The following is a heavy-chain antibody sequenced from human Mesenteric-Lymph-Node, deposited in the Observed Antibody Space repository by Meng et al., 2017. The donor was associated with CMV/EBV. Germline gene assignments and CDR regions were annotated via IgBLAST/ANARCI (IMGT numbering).Heavy chain of an antibody. CDR1: FNFSDYY. J-gene: IGHJ4*02. D-gene: IGHD3-10*01. CDR3: AREPQQAYYYGSGSYST. V-gene: IGHV3-11*01. Sequence: FNFSDYYMSWIRQAPGKGLEWVSYISSSGSTIYYADSVKGRFTISRDNAKNSLYLQMNSLRAEDTAVYYCAREPQQAYYYGSGSYSTWGQGTPVTVSS. CDR2: ISSSGSTI.